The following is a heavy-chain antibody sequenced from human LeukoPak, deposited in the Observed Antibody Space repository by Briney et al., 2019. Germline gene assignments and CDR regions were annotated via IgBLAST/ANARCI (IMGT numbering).Heavy chain of an antibody. CDR1: GFTFSSYA. J-gene: IGHJ4*02. CDR3: ARYTTWRGVDY. V-gene: IGHV3-64*01. CDR2: IGSNGGGT. Sequence: GGSLRLSCAASGFTFSSYAMHWVRQAPGKGLEYVSAIGSNGGGTYYANSVKGRFTISRDNSKNTLYLQMGSLRAEDMAVYYCARYTTWRGVDYWGQGTLVTVSS. D-gene: IGHD4-17*01.